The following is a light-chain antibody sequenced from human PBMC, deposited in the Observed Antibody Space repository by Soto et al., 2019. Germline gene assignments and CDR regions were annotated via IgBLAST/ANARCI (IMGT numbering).Light chain of an antibody. Sequence: EIVLTQSPATLSLSPGERATLSCRASQSVSSYLAGYQQKPGQAPRLLIYDASNRATGIPARFSGSGSGTDFTLTISSLEPEDFAVYYCQQRSNWLTFGGGTKAEIK. CDR3: QQRSNWLT. V-gene: IGKV3-11*01. J-gene: IGKJ4*01. CDR1: QSVSSY. CDR2: DAS.